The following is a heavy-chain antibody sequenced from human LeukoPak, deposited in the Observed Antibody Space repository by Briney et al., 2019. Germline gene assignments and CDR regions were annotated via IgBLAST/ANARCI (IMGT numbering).Heavy chain of an antibody. J-gene: IGHJ3*02. CDR1: GYTFTGYY. V-gene: IGHV1-2*02. CDR3: ARDRQSGIAVVTDAFDI. CDR2: INPNSGGT. Sequence: ASVKVSCKASGYTFTGYYMHWVRQAPGQGLEWMGWINPNSGGTNYAQKFQGRVTMTRDTSISTAYMELSRLRSDDTAVYYCARDRQSGIAVVTDAFDIWGQGTMVTVSS. D-gene: IGHD6-19*01.